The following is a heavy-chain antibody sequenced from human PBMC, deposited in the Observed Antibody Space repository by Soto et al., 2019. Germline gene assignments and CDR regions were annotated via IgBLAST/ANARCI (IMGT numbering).Heavy chain of an antibody. CDR3: AKTGRRRGEWELPDY. CDR1: GFTFSSYG. CDR2: ISYDGSNK. D-gene: IGHD1-26*01. J-gene: IGHJ4*02. V-gene: IGHV3-30*18. Sequence: QVQLVESGGGVVQPGRSLRLSCAASGFTFSSYGMHWVRQAPGKGLEWVAVISYDGSNKYYADSVKGRFTISRDNSKNTLYLQMNSLRAEDTAVYYCAKTGRRRGEWELPDYWGQGTQVTVSS.